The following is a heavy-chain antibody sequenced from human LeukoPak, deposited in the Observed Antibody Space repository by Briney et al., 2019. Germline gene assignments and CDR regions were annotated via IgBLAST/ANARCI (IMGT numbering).Heavy chain of an antibody. CDR2: ISSNGGST. J-gene: IGHJ3*02. D-gene: IGHD3-10*01. CDR3: ARGITAGSFDI. Sequence: GGSLRLSCAASGFTFSSYAMHWVSQAPGKRLEYVSAISSNGGSTYYANSVKGRFTISRDNSKNTLYLQMGSLRAEDMAVYYCARGITAGSFDIWGQGTMVTVSS. V-gene: IGHV3-64*01. CDR1: GFTFSSYA.